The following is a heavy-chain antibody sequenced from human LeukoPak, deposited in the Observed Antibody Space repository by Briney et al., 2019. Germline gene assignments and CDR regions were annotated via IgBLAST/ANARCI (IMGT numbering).Heavy chain of an antibody. Sequence: SETLSLTCTVSGGSISSSSYYWGWIRQPPGKGLEWIGSIYYSGSTYYNPSLKSRVTISVDTSKNQFSLRLRSVTAADTAVYYCARDPSGYNNWFDPWGQGTLVTVSS. CDR1: GGSISSSSYY. J-gene: IGHJ5*02. CDR2: IYYSGST. CDR3: ARDPSGYNNWFDP. V-gene: IGHV4-39*07. D-gene: IGHD3-22*01.